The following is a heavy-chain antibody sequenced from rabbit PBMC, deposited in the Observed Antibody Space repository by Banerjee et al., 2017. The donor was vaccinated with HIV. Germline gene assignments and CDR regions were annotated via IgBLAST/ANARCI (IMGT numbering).Heavy chain of an antibody. Sequence: QQLVESGGGLVKPGASLTLTCKASGFTISSGYYMCWVRQAPGKGLEWIGCIGTNSGSTWYASWAKGRFAISKTSSTTVTLQMTSLTAADTATYFCARQYGYAGSATGDLWGPGTLVTVS. V-gene: IGHV1S40*01. D-gene: IGHD4-2*01. CDR1: GFTISSGYY. CDR3: ARQYGYAGSATGDL. CDR2: IGTNSGST. J-gene: IGHJ4*01.